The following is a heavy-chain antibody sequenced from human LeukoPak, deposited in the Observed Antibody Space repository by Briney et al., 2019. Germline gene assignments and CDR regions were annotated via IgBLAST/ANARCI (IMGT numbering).Heavy chain of an antibody. CDR3: ARDSYNYYDSSGYWGAIDY. V-gene: IGHV3-21*01. Sequence: PGGSLRLSCAASGFTFSSYSMNWVRQAPGKGLEWVSYISSSSSYIYYADSVKGRFTISRDNAKNSLYLQMNSLRAEDTAVYYCARDSYNYYDSSGYWGAIDYWGQGTLVTVSS. J-gene: IGHJ4*02. CDR1: GFTFSSYS. D-gene: IGHD3-22*01. CDR2: ISSSSSYI.